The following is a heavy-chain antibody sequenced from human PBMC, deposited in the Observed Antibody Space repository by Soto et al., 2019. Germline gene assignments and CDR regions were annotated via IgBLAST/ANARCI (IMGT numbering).Heavy chain of an antibody. CDR2: ITSGGSV. J-gene: IGHJ6*02. D-gene: IGHD6-19*01. V-gene: IGHV3-11*01. CDR3: ATDPDISAYYGMDV. CDR1: GFTFSDYY. Sequence: GGSLRLSCAASGFTFSDYYMTWIRQAPGKGLEWVSSITSGGSVYYADSVKGRFTISRDNAKNSLYLQLNSLRAEDTAVYYCATDPDISAYYGMDVWGQGTTVTVSS.